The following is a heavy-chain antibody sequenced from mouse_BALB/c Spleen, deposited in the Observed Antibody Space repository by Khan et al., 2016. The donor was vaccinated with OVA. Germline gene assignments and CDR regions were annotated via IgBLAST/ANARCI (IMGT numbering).Heavy chain of an antibody. D-gene: IGHD2-4*01. Sequence: EVELVESGGGLVQPGGSRKLSCAASGFTFSTFGMHWVRQAPEKGLEWVAYISFGSATIYYADTVKGRFTISRDNPKNTLFLQMTSVRSEDTAIYYCTRSMITTWFFDVWGAGTTVTVSS. CDR3: TRSMITTWFFDV. CDR2: ISFGSATI. J-gene: IGHJ1*01. V-gene: IGHV5-17*02. CDR1: GFTFSTFG.